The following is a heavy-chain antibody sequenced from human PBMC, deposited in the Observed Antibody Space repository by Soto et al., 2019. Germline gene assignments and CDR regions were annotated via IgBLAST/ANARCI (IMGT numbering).Heavy chain of an antibody. J-gene: IGHJ4*02. Sequence: QVLLLQSGSEVKKPGSSVKVSCKASGDAFMSYAISWVRQAPGQGLEYMGGIIPSYDIAKYAQKFQGRLTVSADLYTSTVYMELSSLRSEDTAVYFCARDPTNDYGDDTFDYWGQGTKVIVSS. CDR3: ARDPTNDYGDDTFDY. V-gene: IGHV1-69*17. CDR2: IIPSYDIA. CDR1: GDAFMSYA. D-gene: IGHD4-17*01.